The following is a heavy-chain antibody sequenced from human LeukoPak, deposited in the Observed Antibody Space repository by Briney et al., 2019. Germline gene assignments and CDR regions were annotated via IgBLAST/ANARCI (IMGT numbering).Heavy chain of an antibody. CDR1: GFTFSNYW. CDR2: IKLDGSEK. Sequence: GGSLRLSCAASGFTFSNYWMTWVRQAPGKGLEWVANIKLDGSEKYYVDSVKGRFTISRDNAKNSVFLRMNSLRAEDTAVYYCARSHDYGGHCFFDYWGQGTLVTVSS. CDR3: ARSHDYGGHCFFDY. J-gene: IGHJ4*02. D-gene: IGHD4-23*01. V-gene: IGHV3-7*01.